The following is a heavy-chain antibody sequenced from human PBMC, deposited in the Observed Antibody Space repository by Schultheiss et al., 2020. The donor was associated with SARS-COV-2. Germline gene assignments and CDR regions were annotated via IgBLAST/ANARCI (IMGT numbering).Heavy chain of an antibody. CDR3: ARIRGTHFDY. D-gene: IGHD1-1*01. CDR1: GFSLSTSGMC. Sequence: SGPTLVKPTQTLTLTCTFSGFSLSTSGMCVSWIRQPPGKALEWLALIYWDEDKRYSPSLKSRVTITKDTSKNQVVLTMTNMDPVDTATYYCARIRGTHFDYWGQGTLVTVSS. V-gene: IGHV2-5*08. CDR2: IYWDEDK. J-gene: IGHJ4*02.